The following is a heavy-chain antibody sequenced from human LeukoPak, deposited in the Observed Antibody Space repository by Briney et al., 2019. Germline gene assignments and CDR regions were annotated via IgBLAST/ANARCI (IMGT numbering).Heavy chain of an antibody. J-gene: IGHJ5*02. V-gene: IGHV3-23*01. CDR1: GFTFSSYA. D-gene: IGHD4-11*01. CDR3: AKGTTDNWFDP. Sequence: GESLKISCAASGFTFSSYAMSWVRQAPGKGLEWVSAISGSGGSTYYADSVKGRFTISRDNSKNTLYLQMNSLRAEDTAVYYCAKGTTDNWFDPWGQGTLVTVSS. CDR2: ISGSGGST.